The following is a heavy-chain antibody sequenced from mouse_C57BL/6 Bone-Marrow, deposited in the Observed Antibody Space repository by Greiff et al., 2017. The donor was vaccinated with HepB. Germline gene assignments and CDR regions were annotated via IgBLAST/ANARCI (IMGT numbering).Heavy chain of an antibody. CDR3: AIHRGWLLRVFAY. J-gene: IGHJ3*01. V-gene: IGHV2-5*01. CDR2: IWSGGST. Sequence: QVQLQQSGPGLVQPSQSLSITCTVSGFSFTSYGLPWVRQSPGEGLEWLGVIWSGGSTDYNAAFMSSLSITKDNSKSQVFFKMNSLQADDPAIYYFAIHRGWLLRVFAYWGQGTLGTVSA. D-gene: IGHD2-3*01. CDR1: GFSFTSYG.